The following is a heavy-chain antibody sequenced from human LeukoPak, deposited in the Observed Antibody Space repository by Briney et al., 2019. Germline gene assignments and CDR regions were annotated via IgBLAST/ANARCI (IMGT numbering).Heavy chain of an antibody. CDR2: IRYDGSNK. Sequence: SGGSLRLSCAASGFTFSSYGMHWVRQAPGKGLEWVAFIRYDGSNKYYADSVKGRFTISRDNSKNTLYLQMNSLRAEDTAVYYCAKGTYSGSSHWFDPWGQGTLVTVSS. J-gene: IGHJ5*02. V-gene: IGHV3-30*02. CDR1: GFTFSSYG. CDR3: AKGTYSGSSHWFDP. D-gene: IGHD1-26*01.